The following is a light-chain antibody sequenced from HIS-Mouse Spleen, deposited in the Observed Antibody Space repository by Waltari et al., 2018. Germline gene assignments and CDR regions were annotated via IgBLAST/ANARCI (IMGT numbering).Light chain of an antibody. CDR2: DVS. CDR1: SSDVGGYNY. Sequence: QSALTQPASVSGSPGQSITLSCTGTSSDVGGYNYVSWYQQPPGKAPKLMIYDVSNRPSGVSNRFSGSKSGNTASLTISGLQAEDDADYYCSSYTSSSTYVFGTGTKVTVL. CDR3: SSYTSSSTYV. V-gene: IGLV2-14*03. J-gene: IGLJ1*01.